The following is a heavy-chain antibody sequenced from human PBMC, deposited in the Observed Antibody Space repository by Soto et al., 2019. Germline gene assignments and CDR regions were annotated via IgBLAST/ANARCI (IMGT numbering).Heavy chain of an antibody. D-gene: IGHD5-12*01. CDR2: SIPIFGTA. CDR3: ARGRGYSGDDHYYYFDMDV. V-gene: IGHV1-69*13. J-gene: IGHJ6*02. Sequence: SGKVSCEASGGTFNNYPITWVRQAPGEGLEWMGGSIPIFGTANYAQKFQGRVTISVDESTSTAYMELSSLRSEDTAVYYCARGRGYSGDDHYYYFDMDVWGQGTTVTVSS. CDR1: GGTFNNYP.